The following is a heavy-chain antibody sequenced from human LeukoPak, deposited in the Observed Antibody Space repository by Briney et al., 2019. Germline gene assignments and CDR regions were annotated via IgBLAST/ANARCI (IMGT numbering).Heavy chain of an antibody. CDR2: IYYSGST. Sequence: SQTLSLTCTVSGGSISSGGYYWSWIRQHPGKGLEWIGYIYYSGSTYYNPSLKSRVTISVDTSKNQFSLKLSSVTAADTAVYYCARVNPYYDFWSGYYHNWFDPWGQGTLVTVSS. V-gene: IGHV4-31*03. CDR3: ARVNPYYDFWSGYYHNWFDP. J-gene: IGHJ5*02. D-gene: IGHD3-3*01. CDR1: GGSISSGGYY.